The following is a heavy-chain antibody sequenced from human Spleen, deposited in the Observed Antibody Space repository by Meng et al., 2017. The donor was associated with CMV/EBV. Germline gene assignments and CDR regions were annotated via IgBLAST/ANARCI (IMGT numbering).Heavy chain of an antibody. CDR3: ARHSSSWEIDY. CDR2: IYHSGST. CDR1: GYSISSGYY. D-gene: IGHD6-13*01. Sequence: SETLSLTCTVSGYSISSGYYWGWIRQPPGKGLEWIGSIYHSGSTYYNPSLKSRVTISVDTSKNQFSLKLSSVTAADTAVYYCARHSSSWEIDYWGQGTLDTVSS. V-gene: IGHV4-38-2*02. J-gene: IGHJ4*02.